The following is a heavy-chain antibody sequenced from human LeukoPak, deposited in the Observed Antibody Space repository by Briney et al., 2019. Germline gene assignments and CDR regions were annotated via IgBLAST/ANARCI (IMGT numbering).Heavy chain of an antibody. CDR1: GFTFSSYW. J-gene: IGHJ4*02. CDR2: ISASETSI. CDR3: VRDNLENQWLERSY. V-gene: IGHV3-48*01. Sequence: GGSLRLSCAASGFTFSSYWMNWARQAPGKGLEWVSQISASETSIKYADSVRGRFTISRDNVKNSVYLQMNSLRAEDTAIYYCVRDNLENQWLERSYWGQGTLVTVSS. D-gene: IGHD6-19*01.